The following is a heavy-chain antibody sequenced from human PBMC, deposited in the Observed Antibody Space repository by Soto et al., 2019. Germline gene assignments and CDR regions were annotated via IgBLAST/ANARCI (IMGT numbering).Heavy chain of an antibody. J-gene: IGHJ4*02. V-gene: IGHV4-31*03. CDR3: ARGATVVTPRRYYFDY. D-gene: IGHD1-26*01. CDR2: IYYSGST. CDR1: GGSISSGGYY. Sequence: KTSETLSLTCTVSGGSISSGGYYWSWIRQHPGKGLEWIGYIYYSGSTYYNPSLKSRVTISVDTSKNQFSLKLSSVTAADTAVYYCARGATVVTPRRYYFDYWGQGTLVTVS.